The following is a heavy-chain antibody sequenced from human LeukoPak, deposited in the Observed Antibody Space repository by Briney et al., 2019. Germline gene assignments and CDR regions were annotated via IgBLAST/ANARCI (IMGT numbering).Heavy chain of an antibody. Sequence: PGGSLRLSCAASGFTFSSYGMHWVRQAPGKGLEWVAVISYDGSNKYYADSVKGRFTISRDNSKNTLYLQMNSLRAEDTAVYYCAKSAAMEWLLYGYFDYWGQGTLVTVSS. CDR2: ISYDGSNK. D-gene: IGHD3-3*01. J-gene: IGHJ4*02. CDR3: AKSAAMEWLLYGYFDY. CDR1: GFTFSSYG. V-gene: IGHV3-30*18.